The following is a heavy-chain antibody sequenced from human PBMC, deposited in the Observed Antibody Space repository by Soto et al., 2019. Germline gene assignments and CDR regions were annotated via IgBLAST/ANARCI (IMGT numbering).Heavy chain of an antibody. D-gene: IGHD3-22*01. CDR2: ISAYNGNT. Sequence: AASVKVSCKASGYTFTSYGISWVRQAPGQGLEWMGWISAYNGNTNYAQKLQGRVTMTTDTSTSTAYMELRSLRSDDTAVYYCARDLRYYDSSGYPDYWGQGTTVTVSS. CDR1: GYTFTSYG. V-gene: IGHV1-18*04. CDR3: ARDLRYYDSSGYPDY. J-gene: IGHJ4*02.